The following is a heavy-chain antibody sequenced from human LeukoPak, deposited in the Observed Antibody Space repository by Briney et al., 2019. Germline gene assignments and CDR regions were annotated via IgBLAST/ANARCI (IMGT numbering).Heavy chain of an antibody. CDR2: IWYDGSNK. V-gene: IGHV3-33*06. D-gene: IGHD5-24*01. Sequence: PGGFLRLSCAASGFTFSSYGMHWVRQAPGKGLEWVAVIWYDGSNKYYADSVKGRFTISRDNSKNTLYLQMNSLRAEDTAVYYCAKDLSVEMASEARGFGGQGTLVTVSS. J-gene: IGHJ4*02. CDR3: AKDLSVEMASEARGF. CDR1: GFTFSSYG.